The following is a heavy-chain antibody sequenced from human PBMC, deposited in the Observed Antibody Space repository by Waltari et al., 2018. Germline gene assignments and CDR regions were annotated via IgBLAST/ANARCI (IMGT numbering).Heavy chain of an antibody. CDR3: ASWYYYGSGSIDY. J-gene: IGHJ4*02. Sequence: QVQLQESGPGLVKPSETLSLTCTVSGGSISSYSWSWIRQPPGKGLEWIGYIYTSGSTNYNPSLKSRVTISVDTSKNQFSLKLSSVTAADTAVYYCASWYYYGSGSIDYWGQGTLVTVSS. D-gene: IGHD3-10*01. CDR1: GGSISSYS. V-gene: IGHV4-4*09. CDR2: IYTSGST.